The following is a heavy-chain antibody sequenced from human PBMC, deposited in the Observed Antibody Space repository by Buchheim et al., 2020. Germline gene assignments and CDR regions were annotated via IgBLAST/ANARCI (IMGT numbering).Heavy chain of an antibody. Sequence: EVQLVESGGNLVQPGGSLRLSCAASGFIVSNYWSAWVRQAPGKGLEWVASTNQDGSEASYVESVRGRFTLSRDNAGTSLYLQLSTVTGPDTATYYCARVWTWMWGGHSAGFLDFWCQGT. J-gene: IGHJ4*02. CDR3: ARVWTWMWGGHSAGFLDF. CDR1: GFIVSNYW. CDR2: TNQDGSEA. V-gene: IGHV3-7*01. D-gene: IGHD6-13*01.